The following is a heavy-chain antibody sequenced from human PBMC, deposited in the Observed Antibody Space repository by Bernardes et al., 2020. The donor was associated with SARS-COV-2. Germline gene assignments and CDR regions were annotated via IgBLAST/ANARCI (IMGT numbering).Heavy chain of an antibody. J-gene: IGHJ3*02. CDR1: GFSFSNYW. V-gene: IGHV3-74*03. Sequence: WGSLRLSCAASGFSFSNYWMHWVRQAPGKGLVWVSRINPAGSSTSNADSVKGRFTVSRDNAQNTLYLEMSSLRGEDTAVYYCAKEVAVGCGAFDMWGQGTMVTVSS. D-gene: IGHD6-13*01. CDR2: INPAGSST. CDR3: AKEVAVGCGAFDM.